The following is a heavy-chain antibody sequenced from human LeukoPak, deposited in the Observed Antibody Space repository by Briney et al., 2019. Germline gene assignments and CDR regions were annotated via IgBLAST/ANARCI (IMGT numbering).Heavy chain of an antibody. CDR3: ARDSDYGDDFDY. D-gene: IGHD4-17*01. CDR1: GFTFSSYS. Sequence: PGGSLRLSCAASGFTFSSYSMNWVRQAPGKGLEWVSSISSSSSYIYYADSVKGRFTISRDNAKNSPYLQMNSLRAEDTAVYYCARDSDYGDDFDYWGQGTLVTVSS. J-gene: IGHJ4*02. CDR2: ISSSSSYI. V-gene: IGHV3-21*01.